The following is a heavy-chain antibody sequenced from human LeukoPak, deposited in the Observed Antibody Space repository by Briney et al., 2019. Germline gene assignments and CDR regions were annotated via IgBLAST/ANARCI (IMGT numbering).Heavy chain of an antibody. CDR3: ARDRGVGATGAFDI. CDR1: GYTFTGYY. J-gene: IGHJ3*02. Sequence: ASVKVSCKASGYTFTGYYMHWVRQAPGQGLEWMGRIIPILGIANYAQKFQGRVTITADKSTSTAYMELSSLRSEDTAVYYCARDRGVGATGAFDIWGQGTMVTVSS. CDR2: IIPILGIA. D-gene: IGHD1-26*01. V-gene: IGHV1-69*04.